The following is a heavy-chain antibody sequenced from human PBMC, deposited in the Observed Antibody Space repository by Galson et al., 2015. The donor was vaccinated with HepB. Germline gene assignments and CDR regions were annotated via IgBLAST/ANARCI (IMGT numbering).Heavy chain of an antibody. D-gene: IGHD3-16*02. Sequence: SLRLSCAASGFTFSSYSMNWVRQAPGKGLEWVSYISSSSSTIYYADSVKGRFTISRDNAKNSLYLQMNSLRDEDTAVYYCARDYRLSGALADFDYWGQGTLVTVSS. CDR2: ISSSSSTI. CDR3: ARDYRLSGALADFDY. V-gene: IGHV3-48*02. CDR1: GFTFSSYS. J-gene: IGHJ4*02.